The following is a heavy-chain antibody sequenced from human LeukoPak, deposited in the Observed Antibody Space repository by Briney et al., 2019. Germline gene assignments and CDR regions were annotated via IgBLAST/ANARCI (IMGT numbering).Heavy chain of an antibody. D-gene: IGHD3-16*01. Sequence: ASVKVSFKASGYSFTGYFLHWVRQAPGQGLEGMGWINPNNGLTNYTQKFKGRVTMTRDTSSATDYMELNRLTSDDTAVFYCARAWGSLYYFDHWGQGTLVTVSS. CDR2: INPNNGLT. CDR1: GYSFTGYF. V-gene: IGHV1-2*02. CDR3: ARAWGSLYYFDH. J-gene: IGHJ4*02.